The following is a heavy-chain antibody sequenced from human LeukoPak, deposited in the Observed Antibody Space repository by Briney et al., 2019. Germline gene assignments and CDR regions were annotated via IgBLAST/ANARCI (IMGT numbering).Heavy chain of an antibody. CDR3: AAKGYSYGNNAFDI. D-gene: IGHD5-18*01. J-gene: IGHJ3*02. CDR1: GFTFSSCG. V-gene: IGHV3-30*03. CDR2: ISYDGSNK. Sequence: AGGTLRLSCAASGFTFSSCGMHWGRQAPGKGLGWVAVISYDGSNKFYADSVTGKFPISRDNSKNTLYLQMNSLRAEDTAVYYCAAKGYSYGNNAFDIWGQGTLVTVSS.